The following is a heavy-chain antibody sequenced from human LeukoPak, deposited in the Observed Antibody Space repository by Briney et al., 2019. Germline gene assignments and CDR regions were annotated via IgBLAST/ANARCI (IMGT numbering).Heavy chain of an antibody. CDR3: AKDGRRFLGWLSGGFDY. V-gene: IGHV3-9*01. CDR2: VSWNSGSI. Sequence: PGRSLRLSCAASGFTFDDYAMHWVRQAPGKGLEWVSGVSWNSGSIGYADSVKGRFTISRDNAKNSLYLQMNSLRAEDTALYYCAKDGRRFLGWLSGGFDYWGQGTLVTVSS. CDR1: GFTFDDYA. J-gene: IGHJ4*02. D-gene: IGHD3-3*01.